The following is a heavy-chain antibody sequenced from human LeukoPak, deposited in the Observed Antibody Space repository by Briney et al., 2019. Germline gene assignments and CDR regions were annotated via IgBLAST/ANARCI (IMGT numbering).Heavy chain of an antibody. D-gene: IGHD3-22*01. J-gene: IGHJ4*02. V-gene: IGHV3-21*01. CDR3: ARLRRNSDRSGFYYYYDN. CDR1: GFTFCGYS. CDR2: INTVSSYI. Sequence: GGSLRLSCAASGFTFCGYSFNWVRQAPGKGLEWVSSINTVSSYIYYADSVRGRFTISRDNAENSLWLQMNSLRAEDSAVYYCARLRRNSDRSGFYYYYDNWGQGTLVTVSS.